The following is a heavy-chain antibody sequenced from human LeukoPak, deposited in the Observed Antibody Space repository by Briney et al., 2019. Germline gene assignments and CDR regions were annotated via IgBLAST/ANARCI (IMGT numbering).Heavy chain of an antibody. Sequence: QPGGSLRLSCAASGFTFDDYAMHWVRQAPGKGLEWVSGISWNSGSIGYADSVKGRFTISRDNAKNSLYLQMNSLRAEDTALYYCAKANYYDSSGYYYVLDYWGQGTLVTVSS. CDR3: AKANYYDSSGYYYVLDY. D-gene: IGHD3-22*01. CDR1: GFTFDDYA. J-gene: IGHJ4*02. V-gene: IGHV3-9*01. CDR2: ISWNSGSI.